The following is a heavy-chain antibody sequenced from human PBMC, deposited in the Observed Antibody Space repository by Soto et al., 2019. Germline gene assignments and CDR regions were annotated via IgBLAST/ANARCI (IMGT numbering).Heavy chain of an antibody. V-gene: IGHV4-34*01. Sequence: SETLSLTCAVYGGSFSGYYWSWIRQPPGKGLEWIGEINHSGSTNYNPSLKSRVTISVDTSKNQFSLKLSSVTAADTAVYYCAIVRGYSSSSGRDYWGQGTLVTVSS. CDR3: AIVRGYSSSSGRDY. J-gene: IGHJ4*02. CDR1: GGSFSGYY. D-gene: IGHD6-6*01. CDR2: INHSGST.